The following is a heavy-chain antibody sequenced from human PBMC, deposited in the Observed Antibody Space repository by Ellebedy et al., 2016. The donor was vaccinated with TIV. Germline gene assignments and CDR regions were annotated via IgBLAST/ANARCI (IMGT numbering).Heavy chain of an antibody. J-gene: IGHJ3*02. D-gene: IGHD6-13*01. CDR2: ISSSSSYI. CDR3: ARVRRQLGIQDAFDI. V-gene: IGHV3-21*01. CDR1: GFTFSSYS. Sequence: GGSLRLXXAASGFTFSSYSMNWVRQAPGKGLEWVSSISSSSSYIYYADSVKGRFTISRDNAKNSLYLQMNSLRAEDTAVYYCARVRRQLGIQDAFDIWGQGTMVTVSS.